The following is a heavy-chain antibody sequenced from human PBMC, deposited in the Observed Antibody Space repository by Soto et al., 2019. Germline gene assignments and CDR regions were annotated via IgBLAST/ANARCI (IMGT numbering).Heavy chain of an antibody. Sequence: EVQLVESGGGLVQPGGSLRLSCAASGFTFSSDWMHWVRQAPGKGLVWVSRISSAGSRTTYADSVKGRFTISRDNAKNTLYPQMNSLRAEDTAVYYCARITVTTGGYWGQGTLVTVSS. CDR3: ARITVTTGGY. V-gene: IGHV3-74*01. CDR1: GFTFSSDW. D-gene: IGHD4-17*01. CDR2: ISSAGSRT. J-gene: IGHJ4*02.